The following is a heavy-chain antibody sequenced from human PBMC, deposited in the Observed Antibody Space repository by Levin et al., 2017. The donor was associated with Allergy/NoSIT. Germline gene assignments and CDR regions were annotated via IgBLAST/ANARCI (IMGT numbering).Heavy chain of an antibody. CDR2: ITSDGNKK. CDR3: ARTTIAVAGIDAFDI. J-gene: IGHJ3*02. Sequence: GESLKISCEASGFIFSNYAMHWIRQAPGKGTEWVSVITSDGNKKYYADSVKGRFTISRDNSKNTLYLQMNSLRPEDTAVYYCARTTIAVAGIDAFDIWGRGTMVTVSS. V-gene: IGHV3-30-3*01. CDR1: GFIFSNYA. D-gene: IGHD6-19*01.